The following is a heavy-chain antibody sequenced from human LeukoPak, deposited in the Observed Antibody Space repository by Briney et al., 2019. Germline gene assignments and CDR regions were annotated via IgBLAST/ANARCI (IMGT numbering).Heavy chain of an antibody. J-gene: IGHJ4*02. CDR1: GFTFSNYA. CDR3: ARVHTHYPYQL. V-gene: IGHV3-23*01. CDR2: ISGSGVST. D-gene: IGHD1-1*01. Sequence: GGSLRLSCAASGFTFSNYAINWVRQAPVKGLEWVSAISGSGVSTYYADSVKGRFTISRDNSKSTLYLQMNSLRAEDTAVYYCARVHTHYPYQLWGQGTLVTVSS.